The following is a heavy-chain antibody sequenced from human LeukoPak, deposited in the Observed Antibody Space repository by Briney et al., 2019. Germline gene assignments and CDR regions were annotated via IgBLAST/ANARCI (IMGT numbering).Heavy chain of an antibody. CDR3: AREDDFWSGYPNI. CDR2: ISSSSSYI. V-gene: IGHV3-21*01. D-gene: IGHD3-3*01. CDR1: GLTFSSYS. J-gene: IGHJ3*02. Sequence: PGGSLRLSCAASGLTFSSYSMNWVRQAPGKGLEWVSSISSSSSYIYYADSVKGRFTISRDNAKNSLYLQMNSLRAEDTAVYYCAREDDFWSGYPNIWGQGTMVTVSS.